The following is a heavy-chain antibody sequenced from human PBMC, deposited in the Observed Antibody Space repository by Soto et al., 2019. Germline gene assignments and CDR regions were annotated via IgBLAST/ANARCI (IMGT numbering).Heavy chain of an antibody. D-gene: IGHD3-16*01. CDR3: ARDVGGHWRGFDP. CDR1: GGSISSGGYY. J-gene: IGHJ5*02. V-gene: IGHV4-31*03. CDR2: IYYSGST. Sequence: SETLSLTCTVSGGSISSGGYYWSWIRQHPGKGLEWIGYIYYSGSTYYNPSLKSRVTISVDTSKNQFSLKLSSVTAADTAVYYCARDVGGHWRGFDPWGQGTLVTVSS.